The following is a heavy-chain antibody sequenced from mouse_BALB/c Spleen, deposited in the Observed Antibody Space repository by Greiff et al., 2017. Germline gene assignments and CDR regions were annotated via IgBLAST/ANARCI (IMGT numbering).Heavy chain of an antibody. V-gene: IGHV2-6-7*01. D-gene: IGHD2-3*01. CDR3: AREGDGYPYYYAMDY. CDR1: GFSLTGYG. CDR2: IWGDGST. Sequence: QVQLKESGPGLVAPSQSLSITCTVSGFSLTGYGVNWVRQPPGKGLEWLGMIWGDGSTDYNSALKSRLSISKDNSKSQVFLKMNSLQTDDTARYYCAREGDGYPYYYAMDYWGQGTSVTVSS. J-gene: IGHJ4*01.